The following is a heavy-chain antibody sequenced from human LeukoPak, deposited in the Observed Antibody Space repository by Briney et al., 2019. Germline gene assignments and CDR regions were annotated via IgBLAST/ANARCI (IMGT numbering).Heavy chain of an antibody. CDR2: IIPIFDTA. J-gene: IGHJ4*02. CDR1: GGTFSSYA. CDR3: ARDLGTIFGEVD. D-gene: IGHD3-3*01. Sequence: SVKVSCKASGGTFSSYAISWVRQAPGQGLEWMGGIIPIFDTANYAQKFQGRVTITADESTSTAYMELSSLRSEDTAVYYCARDLGTIFGEVDWGQGTLVTVSS. V-gene: IGHV1-69*13.